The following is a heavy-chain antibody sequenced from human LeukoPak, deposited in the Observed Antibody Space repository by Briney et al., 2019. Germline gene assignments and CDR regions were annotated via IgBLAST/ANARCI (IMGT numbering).Heavy chain of an antibody. V-gene: IGHV3-7*04. CDR1: GFTFSSYW. CDR3: ARGAVAAPQTFDY. D-gene: IGHD2-15*01. Sequence: GGSLRLSCAASGFTFSSYWMSWVRQAPGKGLEWVATIRQDGSQKYYVDSVKGRFTISRDNAKNSLYLQMNSLRAEDTAVYYCARGAVAAPQTFDYWGQGTLVTVSS. J-gene: IGHJ4*02. CDR2: IRQDGSQK.